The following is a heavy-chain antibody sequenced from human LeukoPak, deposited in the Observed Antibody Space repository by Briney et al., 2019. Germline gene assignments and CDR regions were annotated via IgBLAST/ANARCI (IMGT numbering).Heavy chain of an antibody. V-gene: IGHV1-69*13. CDR3: AREGRYSNYYFDY. Sequence: SVKASCKASGGTFSSYAISWVRQAPGQGLEWMGGIIPIFGTANYAQKFQGRVTITADESTSTAYMELSSLRSEDTAVYYCAREGRYSNYYFDYWGQGTLVTVSS. CDR2: IIPIFGTA. CDR1: GGTFSSYA. D-gene: IGHD4-11*01. J-gene: IGHJ4*02.